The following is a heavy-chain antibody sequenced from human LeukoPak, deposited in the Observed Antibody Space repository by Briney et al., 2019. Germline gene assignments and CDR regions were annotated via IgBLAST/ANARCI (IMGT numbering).Heavy chain of an antibody. J-gene: IGHJ3*02. CDR1: GGSISSGTYC. Sequence: PSQTLSLTCTVSGGSISSGTYCWNWIRQPAGKGLEWIGRIYTSGSTNYNPSLKSRVTISVDTSKNQFSLKLTSVTAADTAMYYCARDPYDTSANDAFDIWGQGTMVSVSS. D-gene: IGHD3-22*01. CDR3: ARDPYDTSANDAFDI. CDR2: IYTSGST. V-gene: IGHV4-61*02.